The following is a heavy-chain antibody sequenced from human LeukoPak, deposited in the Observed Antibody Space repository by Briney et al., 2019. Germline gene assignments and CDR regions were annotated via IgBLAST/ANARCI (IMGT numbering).Heavy chain of an antibody. CDR2: MSPTSGST. D-gene: IGHD4-23*01. J-gene: IGHJ5*02. CDR3: ARDYGGNSGWFDP. Sequence: ASVKVSCKASRYTFTNYDLNWVRQAPGQGLEWMGWMSPTSGSTGYALKFQGRVTMTRNSSISTAYMGLSSLTSEDTAVYYCARDYGGNSGWFDPWGQGTPVVVSS. V-gene: IGHV1-8*01. CDR1: RYTFTNYD.